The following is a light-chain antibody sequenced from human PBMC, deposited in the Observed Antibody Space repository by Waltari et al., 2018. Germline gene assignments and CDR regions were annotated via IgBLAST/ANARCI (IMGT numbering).Light chain of an antibody. V-gene: IGKV3-11*01. CDR3: QQRRNWPLT. Sequence: DIVLTQSPATLSLSPGERATLSCRASQSISNYLAWYQQKPGQAPRLLIYDTSNRATVTHTRFSGSGFGTDFTLTISSLEPEDFAIYYCQQRRNWPLTFGGGTKVEIK. J-gene: IGKJ4*01. CDR1: QSISNY. CDR2: DTS.